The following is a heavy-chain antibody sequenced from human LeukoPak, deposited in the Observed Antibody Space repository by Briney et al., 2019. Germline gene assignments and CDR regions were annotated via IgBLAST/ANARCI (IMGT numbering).Heavy chain of an antibody. V-gene: IGHV3-7*01. CDR3: ASGRIQLWFPYYFDY. CDR2: IKQDGSEK. J-gene: IGHJ4*02. Sequence: GGSLRLSCAASGFTFSSYWMSWVRQAPGKGLEWVANIKQDGSEKYYVDSVKGRFTISRDNAKNSLYLQMNSLRAEDTAVYYCASGRIQLWFPYYFDYWGQGTLATVSS. D-gene: IGHD5-18*01. CDR1: GFTFSSYW.